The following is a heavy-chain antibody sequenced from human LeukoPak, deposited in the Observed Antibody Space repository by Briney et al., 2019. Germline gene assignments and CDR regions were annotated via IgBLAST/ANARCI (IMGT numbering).Heavy chain of an antibody. CDR2: IYYSGST. Sequence: SQTLSLTCTVSGGSISSGGYYWSWIRQHPGKGLEWIGYIYYSGSTYYNPSLKSRVTISVDTSKNQFSLKLSSVTAADTAVYYCARGSYYYGSGSYGYYYGMDVWGKGTTVTVSS. V-gene: IGHV4-31*03. J-gene: IGHJ6*04. D-gene: IGHD3-10*01. CDR1: GGSISSGGYY. CDR3: ARGSYYYGSGSYGYYYGMDV.